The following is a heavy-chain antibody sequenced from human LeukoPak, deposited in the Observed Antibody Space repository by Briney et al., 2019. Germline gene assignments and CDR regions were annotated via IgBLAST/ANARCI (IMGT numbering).Heavy chain of an antibody. J-gene: IGHJ4*02. CDR3: ARVGEYCTGISCLDY. D-gene: IGHD2-2*01. CDR2: INAYNGDT. CDR1: GYTFTNYG. V-gene: IGHV1-18*01. Sequence: ASVKVSCKASGYTFTNYGIGWVRQAPGQGLEWMGWINAYNGDTSYAQKLQGRVTMTTDTSTSTAYMELRSLGSDDTAVYYCARVGEYCTGISCLDYWSQGTLVTVSS.